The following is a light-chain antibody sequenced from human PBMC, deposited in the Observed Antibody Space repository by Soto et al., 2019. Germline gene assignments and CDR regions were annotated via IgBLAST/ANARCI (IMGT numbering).Light chain of an antibody. J-gene: IGLJ2*01. Sequence: QSVLTQPPSASGTPGQRVTISCSGSSSNVAINSVYWYQQIPGTAPKLLIYRNNHRPSGVPDRFSGSKSGTSASLAISGLRSEDEADYYCAAWDDSLSVLVIGGGTKLTVL. CDR2: RNN. CDR1: SSNVAINS. V-gene: IGLV1-47*01. CDR3: AAWDDSLSVLV.